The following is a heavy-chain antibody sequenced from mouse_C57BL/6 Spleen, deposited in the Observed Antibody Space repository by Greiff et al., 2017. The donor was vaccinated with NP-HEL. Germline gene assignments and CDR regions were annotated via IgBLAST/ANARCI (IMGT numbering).Heavy chain of an antibody. CDR2: ISSGGSYT. CDR3: ASPLTGTERTWFAY. Sequence: EVQGVESGGDLVKPGGSLKLSCAASGFTFRSYGMSWVRQTPDKRLEWVATISSGGSYTYYPDSVKGRFTISRDNAKNTLYLQMSSLKSEDTAMYYCASPLTGTERTWFAYWGQGTLVTVSA. V-gene: IGHV5-6*01. CDR1: GFTFRSYG. J-gene: IGHJ3*01. D-gene: IGHD4-1*01.